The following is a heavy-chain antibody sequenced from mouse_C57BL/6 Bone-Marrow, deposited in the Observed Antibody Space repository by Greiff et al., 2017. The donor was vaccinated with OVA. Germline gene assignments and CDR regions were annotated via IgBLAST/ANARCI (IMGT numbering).Heavy chain of an antibody. V-gene: IGHV14-4*01. CDR2: IDPENGDT. CDR3: TTGRLLRFAY. J-gene: IGHJ3*01. CDR1: GFNIKDDY. Sequence: EVQLKESGAELVRPGASVKLSCTASGFNIKDDYMHWVKQRPEQGLEWIGWIDPENGDTEYASKFQGKATITADKSSNTAYLQLSSLTSEDTAVYYFTTGRLLRFAYWGQGTLVTVSA. D-gene: IGHD2-3*01.